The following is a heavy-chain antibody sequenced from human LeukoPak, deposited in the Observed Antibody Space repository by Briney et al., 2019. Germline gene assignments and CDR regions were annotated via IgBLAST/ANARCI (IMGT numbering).Heavy chain of an antibody. CDR2: ISWDGGST. Sequence: PGGSLRLSCAASGFTFDDYTMHWVRQAPGKGLEWVSLISWDGGSTYYADSVKGRFTISRDNSKNSLYLQMNSLRTEDTALYYCAKGNRYSYGYRVDYWGQGTLVTVSS. CDR3: AKGNRYSYGYRVDY. J-gene: IGHJ4*02. V-gene: IGHV3-43*01. CDR1: GFTFDDYT. D-gene: IGHD5-18*01.